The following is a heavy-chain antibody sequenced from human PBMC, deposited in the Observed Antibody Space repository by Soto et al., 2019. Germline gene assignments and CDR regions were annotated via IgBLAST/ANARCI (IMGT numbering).Heavy chain of an antibody. CDR1: GGSISSSSYY. J-gene: IGHJ4*02. Sequence: SETLSLTCTVSGGSISSSSYYWGWIRQPPGKGLEWIGEINHSGGTNYNPSLKSRVTISVDTSKNQFSLRLSSVTAADTAVYYCARGYHGYNYGYWGQGTLVTVSS. V-gene: IGHV4-39*07. CDR3: ARGYHGYNYGY. CDR2: INHSGGT. D-gene: IGHD5-12*01.